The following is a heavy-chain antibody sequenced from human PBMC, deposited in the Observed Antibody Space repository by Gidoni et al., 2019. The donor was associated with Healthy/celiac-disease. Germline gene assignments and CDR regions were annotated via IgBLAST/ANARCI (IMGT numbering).Heavy chain of an antibody. Sequence: HVQLVESGGCLVKPVGSLILSCAASGFTFRDYYMSWIRQAPGKGLEGVSDISSSGSTIYYADSVKGRVIISRDNAKNSLYLQMNSLSAEDTAVYYCARGLYYGSGSQAGFDYWGQGTLVTVSS. D-gene: IGHD3-10*01. CDR2: ISSSGSTI. CDR3: ARGLYYGSGSQAGFDY. J-gene: IGHJ4*02. V-gene: IGHV3-11*01. CDR1: GFTFRDYY.